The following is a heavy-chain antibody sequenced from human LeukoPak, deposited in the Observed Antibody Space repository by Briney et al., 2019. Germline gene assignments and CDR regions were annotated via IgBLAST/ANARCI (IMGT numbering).Heavy chain of an antibody. Sequence: GGSLRLSCAASGFTFSTFAMIWVRQPPGKGLEWVSSIFPSGGEIHYADSVRGRFTISRDNSRNTLYLQLNSLRAEDTAVYYCTRDPIMGVPDYFDYWGQGTLVAVSS. CDR2: IFPSGGEI. V-gene: IGHV3-23*01. J-gene: IGHJ4*02. CDR1: GFTFSTFA. D-gene: IGHD1-26*01. CDR3: TRDPIMGVPDYFDY.